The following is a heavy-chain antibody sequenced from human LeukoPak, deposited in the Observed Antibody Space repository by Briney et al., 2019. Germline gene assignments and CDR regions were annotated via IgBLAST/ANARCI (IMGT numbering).Heavy chain of an antibody. J-gene: IGHJ4*02. CDR3: AKESGWYLNQKYYFDY. V-gene: IGHV3-23*01. CDR1: GFTFSSYA. CDR2: ISGSGGST. Sequence: GGSLRLSCAASGFTFSSYAMSRVRQAPGKGLEWVSAISGSGGSTYYADSVKGRFTISRDNSKNTLYLQMNSLRAEDTAVYYCAKESGWYLNQKYYFDYWGQGTLVTVSS. D-gene: IGHD6-19*01.